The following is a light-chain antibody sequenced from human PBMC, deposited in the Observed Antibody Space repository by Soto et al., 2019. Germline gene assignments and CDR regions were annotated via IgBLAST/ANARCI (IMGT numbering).Light chain of an antibody. Sequence: DVVMTQSPLSLPVTLGQPASISCRASRSLIYTDGNTYLNWFHQRPGQSPRRLFAKVSNRDSGVPDRFSGSGSGADLTLKISSVEAKDVGLYYCMQGTHWPYTFGQGTKLEIK. J-gene: IGKJ2*01. V-gene: IGKV2-30*01. CDR2: KVS. CDR3: MQGTHWPYT. CDR1: RSLIYTDGNTY.